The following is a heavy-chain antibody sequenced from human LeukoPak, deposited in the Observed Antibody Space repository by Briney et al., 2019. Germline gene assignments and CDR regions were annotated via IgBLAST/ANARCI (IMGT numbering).Heavy chain of an antibody. V-gene: IGHV4-59*01. CDR1: GGSISSYY. D-gene: IGHD3-22*01. CDR3: AGRGPYYYDSSGYYLI. CDR2: IYYSGTT. Sequence: SETLSLTCTVSGGSISSYYWSWIRQPPGKGLEWIGYIYYSGTTNYNPSLKSRVTISVDTSKNQFSLKLSSVTAADTAVYYCAGRGPYYYDSSGYYLIWGQGTMVTVSS. J-gene: IGHJ3*02.